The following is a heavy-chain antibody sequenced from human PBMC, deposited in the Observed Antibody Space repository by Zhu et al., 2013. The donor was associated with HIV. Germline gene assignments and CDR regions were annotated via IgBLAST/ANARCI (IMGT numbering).Heavy chain of an antibody. J-gene: IGHJ4*02. D-gene: IGHD3-22*01. CDR2: INAYNGDT. CDR3: ARDLATYYYDSSGQNLNY. CDR1: GYTFTFYG. V-gene: IGHV1-18*01. Sequence: GAEVKKPGASVKVSCKASGYTFTFYGISWVRQAPGQGLEWMGYINAYNGDTNYAQKFQGRVTMTTDTSTRTAYMELRSLRSDDTAVYYCARDLATYYYDSSGQNLNYWGQGTLVTVSS.